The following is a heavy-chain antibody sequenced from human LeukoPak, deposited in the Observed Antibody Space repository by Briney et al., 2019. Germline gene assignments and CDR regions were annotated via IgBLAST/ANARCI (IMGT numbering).Heavy chain of an antibody. V-gene: IGHV4-31*03. CDR3: ARGLHDYYDSSGYYSSGDHWFDP. J-gene: IGHJ5*02. CDR1: GGSISSGGYY. CDR2: IYYSGST. D-gene: IGHD3-22*01. Sequence: SKTLSLTCTVSGGSISSGGYYWSWTRQHPGKGLEWIGYIYYSGSTYYNPSLKSRVTISVDTSKNQFSLKLSSVTAADTAVYYCARGLHDYYDSSGYYSSGDHWFDPWGQGTLVTVSS.